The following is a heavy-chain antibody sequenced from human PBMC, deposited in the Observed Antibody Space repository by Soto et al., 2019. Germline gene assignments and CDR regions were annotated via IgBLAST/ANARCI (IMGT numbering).Heavy chain of an antibody. Sequence: QITLKESGPTLVKPTQTLTLTCTLSGFSLSTSGVGVGWIRQPPGKALEWLALIYWDDDKRYSPFLKSRLTITKHTSKTQVVLTLTNMDPVDTATYYCALKGDGYRGFKYWCQGTLVTVSS. D-gene: IGHD5-12*01. J-gene: IGHJ4*02. V-gene: IGHV2-5*02. CDR1: GFSLSTSGVG. CDR2: IYWDDDK. CDR3: ALKGDGYRGFKY.